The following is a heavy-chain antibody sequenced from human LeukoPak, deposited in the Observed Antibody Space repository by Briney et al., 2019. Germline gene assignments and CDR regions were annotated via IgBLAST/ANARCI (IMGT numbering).Heavy chain of an antibody. V-gene: IGHV3-49*03. Sequence: GSLRLSCAASGFTFGDYAMSWLRQAPGKGLEWVGFVRSKAYGETTEYAASVKGRFTISRDDSKSIAYLQLSSLKTEDTAVYFCTSYCGGDCLSTGSHWGQGTLVTVAS. CDR2: VRSKAYGETT. J-gene: IGHJ4*02. CDR3: TSYCGGDCLSTGSH. CDR1: GFTFGDYA. D-gene: IGHD2-21*02.